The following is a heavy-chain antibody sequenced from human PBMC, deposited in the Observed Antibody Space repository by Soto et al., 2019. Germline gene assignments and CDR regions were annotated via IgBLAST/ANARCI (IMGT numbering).Heavy chain of an antibody. J-gene: IGHJ4*02. V-gene: IGHV4-31*03. CDR1: GASISSGGYY. CDR3: ASSRPITMIVV. D-gene: IGHD3-22*01. CDR2: IYYSGST. Sequence: PSETLSLTCTVSGASISSGGYYLSWIRQHPGKGLEWIAYIYYSGSTYYNPSLKSRVTISVDTSKNQFSLKLSSVTAADTAVYYCASSRPITMIVVWGQGTLVTVSS.